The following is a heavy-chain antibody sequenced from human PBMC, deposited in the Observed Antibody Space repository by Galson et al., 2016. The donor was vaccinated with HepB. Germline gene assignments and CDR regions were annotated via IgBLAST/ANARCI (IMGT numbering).Heavy chain of an antibody. CDR2: IYTDDNT. V-gene: IGHV3-53*01. D-gene: IGHD3-10*01. CDR3: ARSAMTRGAPLGYFDY. Sequence: SLRLSCAASGLNVTTNYMAWVRQAPGKGLKWVSVIYTDDNTCFAASVKGRFTISRDSSKNTVHLHMGSLKGEDTAVYYCARSAMTRGAPLGYFDYWGQGILVTVSS. J-gene: IGHJ4*02. CDR1: GLNVTTNY.